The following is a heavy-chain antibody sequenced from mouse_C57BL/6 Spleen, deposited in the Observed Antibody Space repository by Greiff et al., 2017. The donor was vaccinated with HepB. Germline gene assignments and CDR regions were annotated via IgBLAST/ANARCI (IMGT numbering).Heavy chain of an antibody. Sequence: EVQLVESGGGLVKPGGSLKLSCAASGFTFSDYGMHWVRQAPEKGLEWVAYISSGSSTIYYADTVKGRFTISRDNAKNTRFLQMTSLRSEDTAMYYCARKNGYYESFAYWGQGTLVTVSA. CDR1: GFTFSDYG. CDR3: ARKNGYYESFAY. V-gene: IGHV5-17*01. J-gene: IGHJ3*01. D-gene: IGHD2-3*01. CDR2: ISSGSSTI.